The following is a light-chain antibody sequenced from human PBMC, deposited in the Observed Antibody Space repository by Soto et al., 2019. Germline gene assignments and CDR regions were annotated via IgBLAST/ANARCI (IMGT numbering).Light chain of an antibody. CDR1: QSISSNY. CDR3: QLYGNSPLYT. CDR2: AAS. J-gene: IGKJ2*01. V-gene: IGKV3-20*01. Sequence: EIVLTQSPGTLSLSPGERATLSCRASQSISSNYLAWYQQKPGQAPRLLIYAASSRATGIPDRFSGSGSGTDFTLTISRLEPEDFAVYYCQLYGNSPLYTFGQGTKLEI.